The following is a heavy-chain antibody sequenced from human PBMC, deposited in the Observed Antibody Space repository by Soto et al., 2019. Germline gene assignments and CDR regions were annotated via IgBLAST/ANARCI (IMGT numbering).Heavy chain of an antibody. CDR3: GRGYYYGMDV. Sequence: GETLKISCKGSGYSFTSYWISWVRQMPGKGLEWMGRIDPSDSYTNYSPSFQGHVTISADKSISTAYLQWSSLKASDTAMYYCGRGYYYGMDVWGQGTTVTVSS. V-gene: IGHV5-10-1*01. J-gene: IGHJ6*02. CDR2: IDPSDSYT. CDR1: GYSFTSYW.